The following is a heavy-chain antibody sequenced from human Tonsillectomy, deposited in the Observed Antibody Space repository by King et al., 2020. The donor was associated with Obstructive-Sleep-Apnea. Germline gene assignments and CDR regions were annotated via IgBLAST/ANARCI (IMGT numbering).Heavy chain of an antibody. J-gene: IGHJ4*02. V-gene: IGHV3-9*01. CDR3: AKDLSSGWYGPVDY. D-gene: IGHD6-19*01. CDR1: GFTFDDYA. Sequence: VQLVESGGGLVQPGRSLRLSCAASGFTFDDYAMHWVRQAPGKGLEWLSGISWNSGRIGYADSVKGRFTMSRDNAKNSLFLQMNSLRTEDTALYYCAKDLSSGWYGPVDYWGQGTLVTVSS. CDR2: ISWNSGRI.